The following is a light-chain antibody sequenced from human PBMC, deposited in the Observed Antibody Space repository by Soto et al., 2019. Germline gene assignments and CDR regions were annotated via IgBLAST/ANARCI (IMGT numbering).Light chain of an antibody. J-gene: IGLJ3*02. CDR1: SSDVGSYNL. V-gene: IGLV2-23*01. Sequence: QYALTQPASVSGSPGQSITISCTGTSSDVGSYNLVSWYQQYPGKAPKLMIYEGTKRPSGVSTRFSGSKSGNTASLTISGLQAEDEADYYCCSYAGSTTWVFGGGTKLTVL. CDR2: EGT. CDR3: CSYAGSTTWV.